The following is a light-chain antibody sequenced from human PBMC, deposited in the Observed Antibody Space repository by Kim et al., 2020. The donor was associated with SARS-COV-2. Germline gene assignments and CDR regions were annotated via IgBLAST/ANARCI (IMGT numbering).Light chain of an antibody. J-gene: IGKJ3*01. V-gene: IGKV1-39*01. CDR1: QSIWSY. Sequence: ASFGDRGTITCRASQSIWSYLSGHQQKRGKAPNLLIYAASSLQSGVPSSFSGSGSGTDFTLTISCLQPEDFATYYCQQSYSTPFTFGPGTKVDIK. CDR3: QQSYSTPFT. CDR2: AAS.